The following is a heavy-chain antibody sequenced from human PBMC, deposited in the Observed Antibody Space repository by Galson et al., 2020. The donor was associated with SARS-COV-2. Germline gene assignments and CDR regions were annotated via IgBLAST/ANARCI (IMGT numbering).Heavy chain of an antibody. V-gene: IGHV2-70*01. CDR1: RFSLTTSRMC. CDR2: INWDDDK. Sequence: SGPTLVKPTHPLTLTYTFSRFSLTTSRMCVRWNRQPPCKSLEPLSLINWDDDKYYSTSLKTRLTISKDTSKNQVVLTMTNMDPVDTATYYCVRISVYSSSSPYYSGMDVWGQGTTVSVSS. CDR3: VRISVYSSSSPYYSGMDV. J-gene: IGHJ6*02. D-gene: IGHD6-6*01.